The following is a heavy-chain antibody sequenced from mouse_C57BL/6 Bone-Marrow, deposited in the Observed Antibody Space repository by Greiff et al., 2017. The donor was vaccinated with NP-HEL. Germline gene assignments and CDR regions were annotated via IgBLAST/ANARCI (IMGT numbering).Heavy chain of an antibody. Sequence: VQLQQSGAELVKPGASVKMSCKASGYTFTSYWITWVKQRPGQGLEWIGDIYPGSGSTNYNEKFKSKATLTVDTSSSTAYMQLSSLTSEDSAVYYCARSDRWLPWYFDVWGTGTTVTVSS. CDR3: ARSDRWLPWYFDV. CDR2: IYPGSGST. V-gene: IGHV1-55*01. D-gene: IGHD2-3*01. CDR1: GYTFTSYW. J-gene: IGHJ1*03.